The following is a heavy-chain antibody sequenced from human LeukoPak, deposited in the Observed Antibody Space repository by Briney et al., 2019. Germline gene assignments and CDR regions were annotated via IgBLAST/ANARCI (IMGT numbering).Heavy chain of an antibody. Sequence: PGGSLRLSCAASGFTFSTYWMQWVRQAPGKGLVCVSRIKTDGSSTRYADSVEGGFTISGDNAKNTLYLQMNSLRAEDTAVYYCTRGLYSSVLWGQGTLVTVSS. V-gene: IGHV3-74*01. CDR2: IKTDGSST. CDR3: TRGLYSSVL. CDR1: GFTFSTYW. J-gene: IGHJ4*02. D-gene: IGHD6-19*01.